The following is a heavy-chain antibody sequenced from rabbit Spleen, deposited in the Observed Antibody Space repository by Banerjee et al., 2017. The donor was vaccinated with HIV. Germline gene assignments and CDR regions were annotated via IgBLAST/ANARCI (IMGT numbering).Heavy chain of an antibody. CDR3: ARSPNYDTNTYDFTRLEL. V-gene: IGHV1S45*01. D-gene: IGHD6-1*01. CDR2: ISAGSSGFT. CDR1: GFSFSNSYW. Sequence: QEQLEESGGDLVKPEGSLTLTCTASGFSFSNSYWMCWVRQAPGKGLEWIAFISAGSSGFTYYASWARGRFTISKTSSTTVTLQMTSLTAADTATYFCARSPNYDTNTYDFTRLELWGPGTLVTVS. J-gene: IGHJ3*01.